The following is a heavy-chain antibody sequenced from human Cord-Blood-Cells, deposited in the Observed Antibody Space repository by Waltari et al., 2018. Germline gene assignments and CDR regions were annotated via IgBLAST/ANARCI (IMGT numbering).Heavy chain of an antibody. J-gene: IGHJ4*02. CDR2: MNPNNGNT. CDR3: ARGPIYPMTTVTPFDY. Sequence: QVQLVQSGAEVKKPGASVKVSCKASGYTFTSYDINWVRQATGQGLEWMGWMNPNNGNTGYAQKFQGRVTMTRNTSISTAYMELSSLRSEDTAVYYCARGPIYPMTTVTPFDYWGQGTLVTVSS. V-gene: IGHV1-8*01. CDR1: GYTFTSYD. D-gene: IGHD4-4*01.